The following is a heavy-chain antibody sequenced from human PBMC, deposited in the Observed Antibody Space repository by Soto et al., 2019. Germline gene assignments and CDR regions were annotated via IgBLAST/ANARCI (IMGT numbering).Heavy chain of an antibody. J-gene: IGHJ4*02. D-gene: IGHD3-22*01. CDR1: GVSISSNNW. CDR2: MYHTGST. Sequence: QVQLQESGPGLVKPSGTLSLTCAVSGVSISSNNWWSWVRQPPGQGLEWIGEMYHTGSTNYNPSLKSRVTISVDKSKNHFSLELHSVTAADTAVYYCARSSRYQYDSSEGNFDYWGQGTLVTVSS. V-gene: IGHV4-4*02. CDR3: ARSSRYQYDSSEGNFDY.